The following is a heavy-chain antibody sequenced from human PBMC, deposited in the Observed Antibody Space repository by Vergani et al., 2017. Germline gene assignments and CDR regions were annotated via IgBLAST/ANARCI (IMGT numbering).Heavy chain of an antibody. CDR1: GFSFSTYG. Sequence: QMQLVESGGGVVQPGGSLRLSCVASGFSFSTYGMNWVRQTPGKGLEWVAFIRYDGTTKYSADSVKGRFSISRDNSKTTLYLQMNSLRGDDTAVYYCAKDDXVAHGSFYGKFDLWGQEVLVTISS. CDR3: AKDDXVAHGSFYGKFDL. CDR2: IRYDGTTK. V-gene: IGHV3-30*02. D-gene: IGHD1-26*01. J-gene: IGHJ4*02.